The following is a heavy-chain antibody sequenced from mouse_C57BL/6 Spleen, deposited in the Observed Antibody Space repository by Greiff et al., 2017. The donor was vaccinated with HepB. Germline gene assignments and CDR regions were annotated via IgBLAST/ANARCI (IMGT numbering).Heavy chain of an antibody. CDR3: ARRGSSYARDY. CDR2: IYPGDGDT. Sequence: VQLQQSGPELVKPGASVKISCKASGYAFSSSWMTWVKQRPGKGLEWIGRIYPGDGDTNYNGKFKGKATLTADKSSSTAYMQLSSQTSEDSAVYFCARRGSSYARDYWGQGTSVTVSS. J-gene: IGHJ4*01. D-gene: IGHD1-1*01. V-gene: IGHV1-82*01. CDR1: GYAFSSSW.